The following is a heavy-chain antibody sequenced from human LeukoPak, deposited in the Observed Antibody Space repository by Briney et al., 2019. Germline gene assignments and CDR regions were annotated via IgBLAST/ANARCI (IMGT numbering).Heavy chain of an antibody. J-gene: IGHJ4*02. V-gene: IGHV1-24*01. CDR1: GYTLTELS. CDR2: FDPEDGET. Sequence: ASVKVSCTVSGYTLTELSMHWVRQAPGKGLEWMGGFDPEDGETIYAQKFQGRVTMTEDTSTDTAYMELNSLRSEDTAVYYCATIYYYDSSGYPDYWGQGTLVTVSS. CDR3: ATIYYYDSSGYPDY. D-gene: IGHD3-22*01.